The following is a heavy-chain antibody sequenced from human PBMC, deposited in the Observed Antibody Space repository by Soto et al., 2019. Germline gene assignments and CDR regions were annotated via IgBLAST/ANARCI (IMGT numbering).Heavy chain of an antibody. D-gene: IGHD3-22*01. J-gene: IGHJ6*02. CDR2: ISYDGNNK. CDR1: GFSLSNNG. V-gene: IGHV3-30*18. CDR3: AKGGSGNYLTYYYYYGMDV. Sequence: QPXGSLRLSCAASGFSLSNNGMHWVRQAPGKGLEWVAVISYDGNNKYYADSVKGRFTISRDNSKNTVYLEMNNLRAEDTAMYYCAKGGSGNYLTYYYYYGMDVWGQGTTVTVSS.